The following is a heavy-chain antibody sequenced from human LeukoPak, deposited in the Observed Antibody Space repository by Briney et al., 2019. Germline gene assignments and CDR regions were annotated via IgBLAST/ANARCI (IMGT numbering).Heavy chain of an antibody. CDR3: ARQTTVTLFQH. CDR1: GFTFSSYA. V-gene: IGHV4-59*01. D-gene: IGHD4-17*01. CDR2: IYYSGST. Sequence: AGGSLRLSCAASGFTFSSYAMSWIRQPPGKGLEWIGYIYYSGSTNYNPSLKSRVTISVDTSKNQFSLKLSSVTAADTAVYYCARQTTVTLFQHWGQGTLVTVSS. J-gene: IGHJ1*01.